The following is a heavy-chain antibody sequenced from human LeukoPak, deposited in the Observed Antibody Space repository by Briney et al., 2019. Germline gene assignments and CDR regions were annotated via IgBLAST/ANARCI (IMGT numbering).Heavy chain of an antibody. D-gene: IGHD1-26*01. CDR3: ARHGVVGANYYYYGMDV. CDR1: GLTVSSNY. V-gene: IGHV3-66*04. CDR2: IYSGGST. Sequence: GGSLRLSCAASGLTVSSNYMSWVRQAPGKGLEWVSVIYSGGSTYHADSVKGRFTISADKSISTAYLQWSSLKASDTAMYYCARHGVVGANYYYYGMDVWGQGTTVTVSS. J-gene: IGHJ6*02.